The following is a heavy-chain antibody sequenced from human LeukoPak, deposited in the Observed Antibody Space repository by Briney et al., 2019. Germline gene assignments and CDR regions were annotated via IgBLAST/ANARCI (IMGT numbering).Heavy chain of an antibody. CDR1: GYTFTGYY. CDR2: INPNSGGT. Sequence: ASVKVSCKASGYTFTGYYMHWVRQAPGQGLEWMGWINPNSGGTNYAQKFQGRVTMTRDTSISTAYMELSRLRSDDTAVYYCARESYGDYVFDYWGQGTLATVSS. V-gene: IGHV1-2*02. J-gene: IGHJ4*02. D-gene: IGHD4-17*01. CDR3: ARESYGDYVFDY.